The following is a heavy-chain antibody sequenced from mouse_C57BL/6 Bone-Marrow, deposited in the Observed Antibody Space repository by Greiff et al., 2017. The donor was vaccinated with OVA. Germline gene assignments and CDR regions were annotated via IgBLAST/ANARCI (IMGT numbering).Heavy chain of an antibody. CDR2: INPSNGGT. CDR1: GYTFTSYW. D-gene: IGHD1-1*01. Sequence: VQLQQPGTELVKPGASVKLSCKASGYTFTSYWMHWVKQRPGQGLEWIGNINPSNGGTNYNEKFKSKATLTVDKSSSTAYMQLSSLTSEDSAVYYCARGGFYYYGSSPPWFAYWGQGTLVTVSA. V-gene: IGHV1-53*01. CDR3: ARGGFYYYGSSPPWFAY. J-gene: IGHJ3*01.